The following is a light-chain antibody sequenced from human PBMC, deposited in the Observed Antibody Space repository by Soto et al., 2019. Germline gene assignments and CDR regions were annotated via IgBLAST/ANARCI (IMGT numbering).Light chain of an antibody. J-gene: IGKJ4*01. V-gene: IGKV3-15*01. CDR3: QQYHTWPIT. CDR2: GAS. Sequence: EIVMTQSPATLSVSPGERATLSCRASQSVSNNYLAWYQHKPGQAPRLLISGASTGATGIPARFSGSGSGTEFTLTISSLQSEDCAIYYCQQYHTWPITFGGGTKVDIK. CDR1: QSVSNN.